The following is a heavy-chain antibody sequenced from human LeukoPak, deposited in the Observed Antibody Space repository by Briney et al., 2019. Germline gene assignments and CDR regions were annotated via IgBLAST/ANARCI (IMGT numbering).Heavy chain of an antibody. CDR2: IKQDGSET. J-gene: IGHJ3*01. D-gene: IGHD6-6*01. V-gene: IGHV3-7*03. CDR1: GFTFSRYW. CDR3: ARSSYSSSSSV. Sequence: GGSLRLSCAASGFTFSRYWMSWVRQTPQKGLEWVANIKQDGSETYYVDSVKGRFTISRDNAKNSLYLQINSLRAEDTAVYYCARSSYSSSSSVWGQGTMVTVSS.